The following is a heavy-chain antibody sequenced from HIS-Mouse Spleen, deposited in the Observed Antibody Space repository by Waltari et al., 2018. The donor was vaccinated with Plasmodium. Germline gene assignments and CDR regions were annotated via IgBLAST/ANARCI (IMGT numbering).Heavy chain of an antibody. V-gene: IGHV4-34*01. Sequence: QVQLQQWGAGLLKPSETLSLTCAVYGGSFSGYYGSWNRQPPGKGLEWIGEINHSGSTNYNPSLKSRVTISVDTSKNQFSLKLSSVTAADTAVYYCASSGSGSYYYWGQGTLVTVSS. CDR2: INHSGST. CDR1: GGSFSGYY. J-gene: IGHJ4*02. CDR3: ASSGSGSYYY. D-gene: IGHD3-10*01.